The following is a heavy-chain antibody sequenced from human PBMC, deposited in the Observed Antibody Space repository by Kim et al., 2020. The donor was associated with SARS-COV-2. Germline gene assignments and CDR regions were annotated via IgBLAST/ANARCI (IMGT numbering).Heavy chain of an antibody. J-gene: IGHJ6*02. CDR3: VKAGGMAV. CDR2: RSNI. Sequence: RSNIEYADSVKGRFTISRNNAKNALYLQMNSLRNEGTAVFFCVKAGGMAVWGQGTTVTVSS. V-gene: IGHV3-48*02.